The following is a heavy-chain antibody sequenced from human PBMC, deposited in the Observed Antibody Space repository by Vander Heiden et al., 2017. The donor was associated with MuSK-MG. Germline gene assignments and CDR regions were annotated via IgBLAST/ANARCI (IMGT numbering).Heavy chain of an antibody. J-gene: IGHJ4*02. D-gene: IGHD6-19*01. CDR2: IYYSGST. CDR1: GGSISSYY. CDR3: ARHGPDSGWSPNHYYFDY. V-gene: IGHV4-59*08. Sequence: QVQLQESGPGLVKPSETLSLTCTVSGGSISSYYWSWIRQPPGKGLEWIGYIYYSGSTNYNPSLKSRVTISVDTSKNQFSLKLSSVTAADTAVYYCARHGPDSGWSPNHYYFDYWGQGTLVTVSS.